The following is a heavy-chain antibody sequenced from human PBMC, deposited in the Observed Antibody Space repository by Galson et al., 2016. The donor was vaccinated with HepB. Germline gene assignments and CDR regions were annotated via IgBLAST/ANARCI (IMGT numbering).Heavy chain of an antibody. CDR2: ISASKGKT. CDR1: GYTFTSYG. V-gene: IGHV1-18*01. D-gene: IGHD1-26*01. J-gene: IGHJ4*02. CDR3: ARDSDHLLDS. Sequence: SVKVSCKASGYTFTSYGISWVRQAPGQGLEWMGWISASKGKTNYAQNLQGRVTMTTDTYTSTVYMELRSLRSDDTAVYYCARDSDHLLDSWGQGTLVTVSP.